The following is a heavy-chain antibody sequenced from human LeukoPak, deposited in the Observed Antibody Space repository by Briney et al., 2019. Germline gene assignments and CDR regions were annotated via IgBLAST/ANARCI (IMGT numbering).Heavy chain of an antibody. CDR3: AKDLYLEWLQPGGDFDY. D-gene: IGHD3-3*01. CDR1: GFTFSSYG. V-gene: IGHV3-30*02. CDR2: IRYDGSNK. Sequence: GGSLRLSCAASGFTFSSYGMHWVRQAPGKGLEWVAFIRYDGSNKYYADSVKGRFTISRDNSKNTLYLQMNSLRAEDTAVYYCAKDLYLEWLQPGGDFDYWGQGTLVTVSS. J-gene: IGHJ4*02.